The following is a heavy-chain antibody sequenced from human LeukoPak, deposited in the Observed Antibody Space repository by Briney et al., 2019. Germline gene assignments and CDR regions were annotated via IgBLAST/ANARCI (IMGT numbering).Heavy chain of an antibody. J-gene: IGHJ4*02. CDR3: AREIFGARAFEY. CDR1: GYSISSGYY. Sequence: SETLSLTCTVSGYSISSGYYWGWIRQPPGKGLEWIGSIYHSGRTFYNPSLKSRVTISLDKSKNHFSLELTSVTAADTALYFCAREIFGARAFEYWGQGILVTVSS. CDR2: IYHSGRT. V-gene: IGHV4-38-2*02. D-gene: IGHD3-3*01.